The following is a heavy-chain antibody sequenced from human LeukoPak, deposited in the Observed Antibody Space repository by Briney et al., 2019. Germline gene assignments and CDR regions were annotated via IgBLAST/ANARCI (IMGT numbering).Heavy chain of an antibody. D-gene: IGHD3-10*01. CDR3: ARDLLVGSGSPGVY. Sequence: GASVKVSCKASGYTFTSYAFSWVRQAPGQGLEWMGWISAYNGDTNYAQNLQGRVTMTTDTSTSTAYMELRSLRSDDTAVYYCARDLLVGSGSPGVYWGQGTLVTVSS. V-gene: IGHV1-18*04. J-gene: IGHJ4*02. CDR2: ISAYNGDT. CDR1: GYTFTSYA.